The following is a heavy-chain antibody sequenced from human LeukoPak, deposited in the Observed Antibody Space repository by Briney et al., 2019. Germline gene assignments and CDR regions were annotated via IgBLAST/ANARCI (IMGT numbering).Heavy chain of an antibody. D-gene: IGHD3-10*01. V-gene: IGHV1-8*03. J-gene: IGHJ2*01. CDR1: GYTFTSYD. Sequence: VASVKVSCKASGYTFTSYDINWVRQATGQGLEWMGWMNPNSGNTGYAQKFQGRVTITRNTSISTAYMELSSLRSEDTAVYYCARGPRSGSYYSVNWYFDLWGRGTLVTVSS. CDR3: ARGPRSGSYYSVNWYFDL. CDR2: MNPNSGNT.